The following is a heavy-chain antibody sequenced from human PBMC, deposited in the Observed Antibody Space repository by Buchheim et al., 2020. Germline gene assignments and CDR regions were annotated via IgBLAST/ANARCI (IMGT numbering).Heavy chain of an antibody. CDR3: ARDLRIAAAGYGFDY. D-gene: IGHD6-13*01. CDR1: GYTFTGYY. V-gene: IGHV1-2*04. Sequence: QVQLVQSGAEVKKPGASVKVSCKASGYTFTGYYMHWVRQAPGQGLEWMGWINPNRGGTNYAQKFQGWVTMTRDTSISTAYMELSRLRSDDTAVYYCARDLRIAAAGYGFDYWGQGTL. J-gene: IGHJ4*02. CDR2: INPNRGGT.